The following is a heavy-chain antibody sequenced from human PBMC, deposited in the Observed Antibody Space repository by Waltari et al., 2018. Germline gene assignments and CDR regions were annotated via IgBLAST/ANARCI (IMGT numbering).Heavy chain of an antibody. D-gene: IGHD1-7*01. CDR1: GFTFTSSA. Sequence: QMQLVQSGPEVKKPGTSVKVSCKASGFTFTSSAVQWVRQARGQRLEWIGWIVVGSGNTNYAQKFQERVTITRDMSTSTAYMELSSLRSEDTAVYYCAALRYTWNYGGDYLDYWGQGTLVTVSS. CDR2: IVVGSGNT. J-gene: IGHJ4*02. V-gene: IGHV1-58*01. CDR3: AALRYTWNYGGDYLDY.